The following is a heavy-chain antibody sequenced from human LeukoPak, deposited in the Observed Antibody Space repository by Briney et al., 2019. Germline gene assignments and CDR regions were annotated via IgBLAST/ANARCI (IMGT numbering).Heavy chain of an antibody. CDR2: IKHDGGEI. J-gene: IGHJ4*02. CDR3: ARASSGVIGVFDY. D-gene: IGHD3-22*01. V-gene: IGHV3-7*01. CDR1: GLRLSNSW. Sequence: GGSLRLSCAASGLRLSNSWMSWVRRAPGKGLEGVANIKHDGGEIYYVDAVKGRFTISRDNAKNAVYLQMNSLRAEDTGVYYCARASSGVIGVFDYWGRGALVTVSS.